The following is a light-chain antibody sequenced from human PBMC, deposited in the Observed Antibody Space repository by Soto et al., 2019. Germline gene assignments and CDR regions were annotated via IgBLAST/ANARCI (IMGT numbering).Light chain of an antibody. CDR3: SSYTTSSSVI. Sequence: QSALTQPASVSGSPGQSIAISCNGTSSDIGTYDYVSWYQQHPGKAPKLMLVDVNHRPSGVSDRFFGSKSGNTASLTISGLQAEDEADYYCSSYTTSSSVIFGGGTKLTVL. CDR2: DVN. V-gene: IGLV2-14*03. J-gene: IGLJ2*01. CDR1: SSDIGTYDY.